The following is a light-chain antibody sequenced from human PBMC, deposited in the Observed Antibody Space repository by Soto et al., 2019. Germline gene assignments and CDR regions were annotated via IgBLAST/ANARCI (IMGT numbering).Light chain of an antibody. CDR3: ISYTNSNTWV. CDR1: SSDVGAYNY. CDR2: EVS. V-gene: IGLV2-14*01. J-gene: IGLJ3*02. Sequence: QSVLTQPASVSASPGQSITISCTGSSSDVGAYNYVSWYQHHPGRAPKVMIHEVSNRPSGVSTRFSGSKSGNTASLTISGLQAEDEADYYCISYTNSNTWVFGGGTQLTVL.